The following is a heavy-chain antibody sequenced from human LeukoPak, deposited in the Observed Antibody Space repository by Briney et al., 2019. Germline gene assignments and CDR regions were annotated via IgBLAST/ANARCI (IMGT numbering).Heavy chain of an antibody. CDR3: AREGIAVAGAQTFDI. V-gene: IGHV1-8*01. CDR1: GYTFTSYD. D-gene: IGHD6-19*01. CDR2: MNPNSGNT. J-gene: IGHJ3*02. Sequence: GASVKVSCKASGYTFTSYDINWVRQATGQGPEWMGWMNPNSGNTGYAQKFQGRVTMTRNTSISTAYMELSSLRSEDTAVYYCAREGIAVAGAQTFDIWGQGTIITVSS.